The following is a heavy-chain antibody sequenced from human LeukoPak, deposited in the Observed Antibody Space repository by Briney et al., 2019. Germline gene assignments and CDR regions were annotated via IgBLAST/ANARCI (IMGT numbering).Heavy chain of an antibody. CDR1: GGTFSSYA. CDR3: ARGVATVGAKFFDY. CDR2: INPNNGGT. V-gene: IGHV1-2*02. D-gene: IGHD6-13*01. J-gene: IGHJ4*02. Sequence: ASVKVSCKASGGTFSSYAISWVRQAPGQGLEWMGGINPNNGGTLYAQKFQGGVTMTRDTSISAVYMELNRLTADDTAVYYCARGVATVGAKFFDYWGQGTLVTVSS.